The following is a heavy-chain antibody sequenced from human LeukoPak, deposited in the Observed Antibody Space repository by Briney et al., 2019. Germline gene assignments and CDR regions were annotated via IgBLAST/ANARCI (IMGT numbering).Heavy chain of an antibody. D-gene: IGHD5-18*01. CDR2: IWYDGSNK. J-gene: IGHJ4*02. V-gene: IGHV3-33*06. Sequence: GGSLRLSCAASGFTFSNYGMHWVRQAPGKGLEWVAVIWYDGSNKYYVDSVKSRFTISRDNSKNTLYLQMNSLRAEDTAMYYCAKDRDTAMEIDYWGQGTLVTVSS. CDR1: GFTFSNYG. CDR3: AKDRDTAMEIDY.